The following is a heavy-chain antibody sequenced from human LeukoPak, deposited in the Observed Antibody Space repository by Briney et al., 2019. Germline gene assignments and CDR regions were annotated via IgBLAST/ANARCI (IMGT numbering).Heavy chain of an antibody. V-gene: IGHV3-20*04. Sequence: GGSLRLSCAASGFTFDDFGMTWVRQAPGKGLEWVSGINWNGGGTGYADSVKGRFTISRDTAKKILYLQMKSLRVVDTAVYYCTRWELSGRVMERLSWIDHWGQGALVTVSS. CDR1: GFTFDDFG. J-gene: IGHJ4*02. CDR3: TRWELSGRVMERLSWIDH. D-gene: IGHD3-16*02. CDR2: INWNGGGT.